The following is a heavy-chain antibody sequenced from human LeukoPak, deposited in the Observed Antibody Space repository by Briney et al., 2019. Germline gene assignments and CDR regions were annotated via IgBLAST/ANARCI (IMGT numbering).Heavy chain of an antibody. CDR2: ISGSGGST. D-gene: IGHD3-9*01. V-gene: IGHV3-23*01. CDR3: ATNPPPLRYFDWLRDY. CDR1: GFTFSSYA. Sequence: GGSLRLSCAASGFTFSSYAMSWARQAPGKGLEWVSAISGSGGSTYYADSVKGRFTISRDNSKNTLYLQMNSLRAEDTAVYYCATNPPPLRYFDWLRDYWGQGTLVTVSS. J-gene: IGHJ4*02.